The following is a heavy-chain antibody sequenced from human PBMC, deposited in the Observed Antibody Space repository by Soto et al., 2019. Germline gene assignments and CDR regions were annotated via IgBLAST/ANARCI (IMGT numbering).Heavy chain of an antibody. J-gene: IGHJ4*02. CDR2: IYYSGST. D-gene: IGHD6-13*01. Sequence: PSETLCLSCTVSGGSISSGGYYWSRIRQPPGKGLEWIGYIYYSGSTYYNPSLKSRVTISVDTSKNQFSLKLSSVTAADTAVYYCARVGAAAGPTHTIDYWGQGTLVTVSS. CDR3: ARVGAAAGPTHTIDY. V-gene: IGHV4-30-4*01. CDR1: GGSISSGGYY.